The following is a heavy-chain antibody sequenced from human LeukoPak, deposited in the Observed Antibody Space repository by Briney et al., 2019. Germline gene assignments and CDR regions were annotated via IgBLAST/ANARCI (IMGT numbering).Heavy chain of an antibody. CDR1: GGSISSSSYY. V-gene: IGHV4-39*07. Sequence: PSETLSLTCTVSGGSISSSSYYWGWIRQPPGKGLEWIGSIYYSGSTYYNPSLKSRVTISVDTSKNQFSLKLSSVTAADTAVYYCARDRWRHSGYDLRYFDYWGQGTLVTVSS. D-gene: IGHD5-12*01. CDR3: ARDRWRHSGYDLRYFDY. J-gene: IGHJ4*02. CDR2: IYYSGST.